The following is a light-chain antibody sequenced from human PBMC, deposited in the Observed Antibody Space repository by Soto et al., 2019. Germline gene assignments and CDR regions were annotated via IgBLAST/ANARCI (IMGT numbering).Light chain of an antibody. J-gene: IGKJ1*01. CDR3: QQRYKSSQV. CDR1: QSVSSY. V-gene: IGKV3-11*01. Sequence: EIVLTQSPATLSLSPGERATLSCRASQSVSSYLAWYQQKPGQAPRLLLYDASNRATDIPARFSGSGSGPDFTLTISSLEPEDFAVYYCQQRYKSSQVFGQGTKVDIK. CDR2: DAS.